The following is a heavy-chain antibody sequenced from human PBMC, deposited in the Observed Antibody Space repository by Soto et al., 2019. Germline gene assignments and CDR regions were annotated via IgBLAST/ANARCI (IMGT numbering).Heavy chain of an antibody. V-gene: IGHV4-31*03. CDR3: ARANYGQWLDF. CDR2: ISYSGST. CDR1: GGSITSGRYY. Sequence: SETLSLTCTVSGGSITSGRYYWIWIRQHPGKGLEWVGYISYSGSTYYNPSLKSRISMSSDTSKNQFSLKLNSVTAADTAVYYCARANYGQWLDFWGQGTLVTVS. J-gene: IGHJ4*02. D-gene: IGHD6-19*01.